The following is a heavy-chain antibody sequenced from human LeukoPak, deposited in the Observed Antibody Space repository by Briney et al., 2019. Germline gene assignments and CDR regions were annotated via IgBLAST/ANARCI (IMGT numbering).Heavy chain of an antibody. Sequence: QTGGSLRLSCAASGFTFSSYAMSWVRQAPGKGLEWVSTISGGASSTFYAGSVKGRFTISRDNSKNTLFVQMNSLRAEDTAVYYCAKSQTPGYCSGGSCYTAFDYWGQGTLVTVSS. J-gene: IGHJ4*02. CDR1: GFTFSSYA. D-gene: IGHD2-15*01. CDR3: AKSQTPGYCSGGSCYTAFDY. V-gene: IGHV3-23*01. CDR2: ISGGASST.